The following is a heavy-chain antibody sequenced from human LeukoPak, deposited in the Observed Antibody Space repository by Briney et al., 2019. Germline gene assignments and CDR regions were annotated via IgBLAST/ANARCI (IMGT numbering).Heavy chain of an antibody. V-gene: IGHV3-30-3*01. CDR2: ISKVGSIT. CDR1: GFTFSSYS. Sequence: GRSLRLSCAASGFTFSSYSLHWVRQAPGKGLEWVAVISKVGSITSYADSVRGRFTVSRDSSKDVVSLQMSSLRTEDTALYYCSRDYGTYFYGDSTHYPFDIWGQGTLVTVSS. D-gene: IGHD2-21*02. CDR3: SRDYGTYFYGDSTHYPFDI. J-gene: IGHJ4*02.